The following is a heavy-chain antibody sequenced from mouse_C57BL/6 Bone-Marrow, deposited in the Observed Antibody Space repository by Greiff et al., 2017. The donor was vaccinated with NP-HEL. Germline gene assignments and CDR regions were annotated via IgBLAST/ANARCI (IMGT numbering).Heavy chain of an antibody. J-gene: IGHJ1*03. D-gene: IGHD1-1*01. CDR1: GYAFSSSW. V-gene: IGHV1-82*01. Sequence: VQLVESGPELVKPGASVKISCKASGYAFSSSWMNWVKQRPGKGLEWIGRIYPGDGDTNYNGKFKGKATLTADKSSSTAYMQLSSLTSEDSAVYFCARSGHYGSSFCYWYFDVWGTGTTVTVSS. CDR2: IYPGDGDT. CDR3: ARSGHYGSSFCYWYFDV.